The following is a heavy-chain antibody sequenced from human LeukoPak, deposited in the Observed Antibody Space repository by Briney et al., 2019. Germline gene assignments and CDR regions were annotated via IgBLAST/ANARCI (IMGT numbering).Heavy chain of an antibody. CDR3: ARDRRIAAAGTGNDY. J-gene: IGHJ4*02. Sequence: GGSLRLSCAVSGFTFSRYWMSWVRQAPGKGLEWVAHIKQDGSEKYYVDSVRGRFTISGDNAKNSLYLQMNSLRAEDTAVYYCARDRRIAAAGTGNDYWGQGTLVTVSS. CDR2: IKQDGSEK. V-gene: IGHV3-7*01. D-gene: IGHD6-13*01. CDR1: GFTFSRYW.